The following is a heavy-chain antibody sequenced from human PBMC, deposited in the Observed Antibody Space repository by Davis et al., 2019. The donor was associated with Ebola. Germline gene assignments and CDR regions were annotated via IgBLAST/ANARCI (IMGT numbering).Heavy chain of an antibody. V-gene: IGHV1-69*10. CDR3: ARGFRSSGWNEAMDAFDI. Sequence: SVKASCKASGYTFTGYYMHWVRQAPGQGLEWMGGIIPILGIANYAQKFQGRVTITADESTSTAYMELSSLRSEDTAVYYCARGFRSSGWNEAMDAFDIWGQGTMVTVSS. CDR1: GYTFTGYY. J-gene: IGHJ3*02. CDR2: IIPILGIA. D-gene: IGHD6-19*01.